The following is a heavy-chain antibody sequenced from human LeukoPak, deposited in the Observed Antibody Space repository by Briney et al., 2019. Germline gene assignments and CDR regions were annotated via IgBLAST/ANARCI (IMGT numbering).Heavy chain of an antibody. Sequence: PGGSLRLSCAASGFTFSSYAMNWVRQAPGKGLEWVSAISGSGYSTYYADSVKGRFTISRDNSKNTLYLQMNSLRAEDTAVYYCAKRVSYSAGSHFDYWGQGTLVTVSS. J-gene: IGHJ4*02. CDR3: AKRVSYSAGSHFDY. CDR1: GFTFSSYA. CDR2: ISGSGYST. D-gene: IGHD3-10*01. V-gene: IGHV3-23*01.